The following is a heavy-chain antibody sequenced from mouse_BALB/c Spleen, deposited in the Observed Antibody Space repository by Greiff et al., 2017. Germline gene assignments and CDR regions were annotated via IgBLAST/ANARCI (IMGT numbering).Heavy chain of an antibody. D-gene: IGHD2-3*01. V-gene: IGHV5-6-5*01. Sequence: EVKLVESGGGLVKPGGSLKLSCAASGFTFSSYAMSWVRQTPEKRLEWVASISSGGSTYYPDSVKGRFTISRDNARNILYLQMSSLRSEDTAMYYCARGWLLSNWYFDVWGAGTTVTVSS. CDR3: ARGWLLSNWYFDV. J-gene: IGHJ1*01. CDR2: ISSGGST. CDR1: GFTFSSYA.